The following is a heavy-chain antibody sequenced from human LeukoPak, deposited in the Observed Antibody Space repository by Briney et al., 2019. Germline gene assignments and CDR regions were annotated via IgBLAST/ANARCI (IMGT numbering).Heavy chain of an antibody. CDR3: ARGPNWNDFDY. D-gene: IGHD1-1*01. J-gene: IGHJ4*02. V-gene: IGHV4-34*01. Sequence: SETLSLTCAVYGGSFSGYYWSWIRQPPGKGLEWIGEINHSGSTTYNPSLKSRVTISIDTSKSQFSLQLSSVTAADTAVYYCARGPNWNDFDYWGQGTLVTVSS. CDR1: GGSFSGYY. CDR2: INHSGST.